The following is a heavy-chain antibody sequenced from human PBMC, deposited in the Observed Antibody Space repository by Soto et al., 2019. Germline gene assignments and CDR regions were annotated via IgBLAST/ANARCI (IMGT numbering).Heavy chain of an antibody. Sequence: EVQLVESGGGLVKPGGSLRLSCAASGFTFSSYSMSWVRQAPGKGLEWVSSISSSSSYIYYADSVKGRFTISRDNAKNSLYLQVNSLRAEDTAVYYCSRDNGFGDSNDYWGQGTLVTVSS. J-gene: IGHJ4*02. CDR1: GFTFSSYS. D-gene: IGHD3-10*01. CDR3: SRDNGFGDSNDY. CDR2: ISSSSSYI. V-gene: IGHV3-21*01.